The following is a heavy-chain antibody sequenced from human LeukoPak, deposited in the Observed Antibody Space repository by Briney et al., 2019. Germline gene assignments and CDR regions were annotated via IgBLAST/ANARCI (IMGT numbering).Heavy chain of an antibody. D-gene: IGHD1-14*01. Sequence: GGSLRLSCAASGFTFSTYSMNWVRQAPGKGLEWGSSISSSSSYMYNADSVKGRFTISRDNAKNSLHLQMNSLRVEDTAVYYCAREPAYNSPPSWGQGTLVTVSS. CDR2: ISSSSSYM. V-gene: IGHV3-21*06. J-gene: IGHJ5*02. CDR1: GFTFSTYS. CDR3: AREPAYNSPPS.